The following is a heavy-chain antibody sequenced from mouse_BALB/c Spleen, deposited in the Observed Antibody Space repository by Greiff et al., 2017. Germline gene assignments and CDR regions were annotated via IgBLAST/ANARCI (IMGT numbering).Heavy chain of an antibody. V-gene: IGHV14-1*02. Sequence: DVHLVESGAELVRPGALVKLSCKASGFNIKDYYMHWVKQRPEQGLEWIGWIDPENGNTIYDPKFQGKASITADTSSNTAYLQLSSLTSEDTAVYYCARRRVRDYYGSSYYFDYWGQGTTLTVSS. CDR1: GFNIKDYY. CDR3: ARRRVRDYYGSSYYFDY. D-gene: IGHD1-1*01. J-gene: IGHJ2*01. CDR2: IDPENGNT.